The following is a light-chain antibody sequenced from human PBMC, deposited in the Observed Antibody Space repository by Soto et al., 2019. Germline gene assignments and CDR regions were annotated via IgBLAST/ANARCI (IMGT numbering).Light chain of an antibody. J-gene: IGKJ4*01. CDR3: QKYNSAPLT. CDR2: ATS. Sequence: DVQMTQSPSSLSAFVGDRVTITCRASQGIAPYLAWFQQKPGKVPKLLIYATSTLQSGVPSRFSGSRSGTDFTLTINSLQPEDVRTYYCQKYNSAPLTFGGGTKVEIK. V-gene: IGKV1-27*01. CDR1: QGIAPY.